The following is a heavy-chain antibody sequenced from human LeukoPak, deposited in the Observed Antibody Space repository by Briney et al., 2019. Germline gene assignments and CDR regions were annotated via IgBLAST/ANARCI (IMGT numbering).Heavy chain of an antibody. Sequence: PGGSLRLSCAASGFTFSSYWMHWVRQAPGKGLVWVSRINSDGSSTNYADSVKGRFTISRDNAKNTLYLQMNSLRAEDTAVYYCARVPYGDYVYFDYWGQGTLVTVSS. CDR3: ARVPYGDYVYFDY. CDR2: INSDGSST. CDR1: GFTFSSYW. V-gene: IGHV3-74*01. J-gene: IGHJ4*02. D-gene: IGHD4-17*01.